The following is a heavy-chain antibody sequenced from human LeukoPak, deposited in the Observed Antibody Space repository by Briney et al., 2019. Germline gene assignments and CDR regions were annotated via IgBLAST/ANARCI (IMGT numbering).Heavy chain of an antibody. D-gene: IGHD3-10*01. CDR1: GYTFTGYY. V-gene: IGHV1-2*06. CDR3: ARDAPPRGPFDY. Sequence: GASVKVSCKASGYTFTGYYMHWVRQAPGQGLEWMGRINPNSGGTNYAQKFQGRVTITADESTSTAYMELSSLRSEDTAVYYCARDAPPRGPFDYWGQGTLVTVSS. J-gene: IGHJ4*02. CDR2: INPNSGGT.